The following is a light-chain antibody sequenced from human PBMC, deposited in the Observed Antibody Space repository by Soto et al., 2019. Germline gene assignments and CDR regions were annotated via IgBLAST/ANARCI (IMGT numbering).Light chain of an antibody. CDR2: GAS. Sequence: ELVMTQSPATLSVSPGERATLSCRASQSVSSDLAWYQQKPGQAPRLLMYGASARAAGIPARFSGSWSGTEFTLTINSLQSEDYAVYYCQHYQNWHTFGGGTKVEIK. CDR1: QSVSSD. V-gene: IGKV3-15*01. J-gene: IGKJ4*01. CDR3: QHYQNWHT.